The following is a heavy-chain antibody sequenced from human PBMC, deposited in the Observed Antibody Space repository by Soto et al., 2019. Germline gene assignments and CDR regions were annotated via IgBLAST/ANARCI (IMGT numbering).Heavy chain of an antibody. CDR3: ARGYGRILAY. CDR1: GGYFSGYC. CDR2: FNHSGSP. D-gene: IGHD2-15*01. V-gene: IGHV4-34*01. J-gene: IGHJ4*02. Sequence: SEPLPLTCAVYGGYFSGYCWNWFRQPPGKGLEWIGEFNHSGSPNYTPSLKSRVTISVDTSKNQFSLRLSSVTAADTPVDYCARGYGRILAYWGKGTLVPVSS.